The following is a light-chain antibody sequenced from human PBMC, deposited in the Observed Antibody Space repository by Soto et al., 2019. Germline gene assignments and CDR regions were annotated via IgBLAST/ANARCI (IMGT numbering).Light chain of an antibody. CDR3: QQYGSSPLS. J-gene: IGKJ4*01. Sequence: EIVLTQSPGTLSFSPGERATLSCRASQSVSSSYLAWYQQKPGQAPRLLIYGASSRATGILDRFSGSGSGTDFTLTISRLEPEDFAVYYCQQYGSSPLSFGGGTKVEIK. CDR2: GAS. V-gene: IGKV3-20*01. CDR1: QSVSSSY.